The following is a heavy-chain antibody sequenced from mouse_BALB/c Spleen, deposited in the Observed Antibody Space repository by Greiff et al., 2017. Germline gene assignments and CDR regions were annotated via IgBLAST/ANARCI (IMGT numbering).Heavy chain of an antibody. J-gene: IGHJ1*01. D-gene: IGHD2-4*01. CDR3: ASRDDYDWYFDV. CDR2: ISYDGSN. Sequence: EVQLQQSGPGLVKPSQSPSLTCSVTGYSITSGYYWNWIRQFPGNKLEWMGYISYDGSNNYHPSLKNRISITRDTSKNQFFLKLNSVTTEDTATYYCASRDDYDWYFDVWGAGTTVTVSS. V-gene: IGHV3-6*02. CDR1: GYSITSGYY.